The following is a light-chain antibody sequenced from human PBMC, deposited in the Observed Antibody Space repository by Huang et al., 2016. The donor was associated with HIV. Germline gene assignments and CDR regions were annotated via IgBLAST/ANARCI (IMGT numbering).Light chain of an antibody. J-gene: IGKJ2*01. V-gene: IGKV3-15*01. CDR3: QQYNNWPPGDT. CDR1: QSVSSN. Sequence: EIAMTQSPATLYVSPGERVTLSCRASQSVSSNLAWYQQKPGQAPRLLLYGASTRATGIPARFSGSGSGTECTLTISSLQSEDFAVYYCQQYNNWPPGDTFGQGTKLEIK. CDR2: GAS.